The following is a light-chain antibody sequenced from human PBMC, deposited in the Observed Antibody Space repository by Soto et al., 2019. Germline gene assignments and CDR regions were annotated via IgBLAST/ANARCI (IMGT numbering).Light chain of an antibody. J-gene: IGLJ1*01. CDR2: DVT. CDR1: SSDVGGYNY. CDR3: SSYTTSNTRQVV. Sequence: QSVLTQPASVSGSPGQSITISCTGTSSDVGGYNYVSWYQQHQGKAPRFVIYDVTNRPSGVSNRFSGSKSGNTASLTISGLQAEDEADYYCSSYTTSNTRQVVFGTGTKVTVL. V-gene: IGLV2-14*01.